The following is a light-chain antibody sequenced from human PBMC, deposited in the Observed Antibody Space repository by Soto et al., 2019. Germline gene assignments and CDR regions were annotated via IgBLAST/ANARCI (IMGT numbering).Light chain of an antibody. J-gene: IGKJ5*01. V-gene: IGKV3-11*01. CDR2: DAS. CDR3: QQRSNWPPVIT. CDR1: QSFSSY. Sequence: PGERATLSCRASQSFSSYLAWYQQKPGQTPRLLIYDASKRATGIPARFSGRGSGTDFTLTISSLEPEDFAVYYCQQRSNWPPVITFGQGTRLEIK.